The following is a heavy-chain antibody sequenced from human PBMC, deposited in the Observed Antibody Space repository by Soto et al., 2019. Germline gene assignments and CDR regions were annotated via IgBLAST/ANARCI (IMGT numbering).Heavy chain of an antibody. J-gene: IGHJ6*03. Sequence: PGESLKISCKGSGYSFTSYWIGWVRQMPGKGLEWMGIIFPGDSNIRYSSSFQGQVTISADKSINTAYLQWSSLKASDTAMYYCARVAQGLVSPAMAGIYYMDVWGKGTTVTVSS. V-gene: IGHV5-51*01. CDR3: ARVAQGLVSPAMAGIYYMDV. CDR1: GYSFTSYW. CDR2: IFPGDSNI. D-gene: IGHD2-2*01.